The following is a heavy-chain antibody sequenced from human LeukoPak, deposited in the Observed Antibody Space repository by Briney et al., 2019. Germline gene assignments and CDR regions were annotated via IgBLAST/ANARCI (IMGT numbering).Heavy chain of an antibody. CDR1: GGSISTSNYY. J-gene: IGHJ5*02. CDR3: ARHYYYDSSGPGEMYNWFDP. V-gene: IGHV4-39*07. D-gene: IGHD3-22*01. Sequence: SETLSLTCTVSGGSISTSNYYWGWIRQPPGKGLEGVGNIFYSGSTYYGPSLKSRLTISLDTSRNQFSLKLNSVTAAATAVYYCARHYYYDSSGPGEMYNWFDPWGQGTLVTVSS. CDR2: IFYSGST.